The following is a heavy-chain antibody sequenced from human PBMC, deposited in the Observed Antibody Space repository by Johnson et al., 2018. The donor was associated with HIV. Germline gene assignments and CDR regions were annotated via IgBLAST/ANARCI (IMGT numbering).Heavy chain of an antibody. V-gene: IGHV3-7*01. J-gene: IGHJ3*02. CDR3: AREATYSSSWYHDVFDI. Sequence: VLLVESGGGLVQPGGSLRLSCAAFGFKFRDYWLVWVRKAPGKGLEWVAQTQQDGSGKLYVSSVRGRITIARDNSKNTLDLQRNSLRAEDTAVYYCAREATYSSSWYHDVFDIWGQGTMVTVSS. D-gene: IGHD6-13*01. CDR1: GFKFRDYW. CDR2: TQQDGSGK.